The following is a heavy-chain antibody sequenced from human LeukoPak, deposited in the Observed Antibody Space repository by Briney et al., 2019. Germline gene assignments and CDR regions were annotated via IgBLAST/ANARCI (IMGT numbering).Heavy chain of an antibody. V-gene: IGHV4-34*01. CDR1: GGSFSGYY. Sequence: PSETLSLTCTVYGGSFSGYYWSWIRQPPGKGLEWIGEINHSGSTNYNPSLKSRVTISVDTSKNQFSLKLSSVTAADTAVYYCARDNSVRDEAWWFNPWGQGTLVTVSS. CDR3: ARDNSVRDEAWWFNP. D-gene: IGHD5-24*01. CDR2: INHSGST. J-gene: IGHJ5*02.